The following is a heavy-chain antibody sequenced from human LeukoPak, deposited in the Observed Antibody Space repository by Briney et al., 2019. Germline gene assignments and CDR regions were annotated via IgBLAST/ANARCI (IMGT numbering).Heavy chain of an antibody. D-gene: IGHD6-19*01. Sequence: ASVKVSCKASGYTFTSYGISWVRQAPGQGLEWMGWISAYNGNTNYAQKLQGRVTMTTDTSTSTAYMELRSLRSDDTAVYYCARERRGAVAGTLAGSDYWGQGTLVTVSS. CDR3: ARERRGAVAGTLAGSDY. CDR1: GYTFTSYG. CDR2: ISAYNGNT. V-gene: IGHV1-18*01. J-gene: IGHJ4*02.